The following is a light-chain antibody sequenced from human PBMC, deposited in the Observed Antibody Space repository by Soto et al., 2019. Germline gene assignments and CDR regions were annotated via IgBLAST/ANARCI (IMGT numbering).Light chain of an antibody. V-gene: IGKV3-15*01. Sequence: EIVMTQSPATLSVSPGERATLSCRASQSVSSNLAWYQQKPGQAPRLLIYGASTRATGIPARFSGSGSGTDFTLTISSLESEDFAVYYCQQYDSSPFTFGGGTKVDIK. CDR1: QSVSSN. CDR3: QQYDSSPFT. CDR2: GAS. J-gene: IGKJ4*01.